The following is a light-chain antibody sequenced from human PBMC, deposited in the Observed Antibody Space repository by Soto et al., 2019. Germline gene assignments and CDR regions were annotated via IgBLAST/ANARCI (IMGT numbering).Light chain of an antibody. J-gene: IGKJ1*01. Sequence: ESVLTQSPGTLSLSPGERATLFCRASQSVATSQLAWYQQKPGQAPRLLIGASSRATGVPDRFIASGSGTDFTLTISRLEPEDFAVYYCQQFASSPRTFGRGTTVEIK. CDR1: QSVATSQ. V-gene: IGKV3-20*01. CDR3: QQFASSPRT. CDR2: GAS.